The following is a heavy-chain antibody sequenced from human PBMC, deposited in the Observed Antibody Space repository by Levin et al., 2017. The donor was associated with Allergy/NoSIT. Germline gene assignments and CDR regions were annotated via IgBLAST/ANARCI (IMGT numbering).Heavy chain of an antibody. CDR3: ARASRTGRATKQQWPSGDFDY. D-gene: IGHD6-19*01. CDR1: GGSFSGYY. CDR2: INHSGST. Sequence: SETLSLTCAVYGGSFSGYYWSWIRQPPGKGLEWIGEINHSGSTNYNPSLKSRVTISVDTSKNQFSLKLSSVTAADTAVYYCARASRTGRATKQQWPSGDFDYWGQGTLVTVSS. J-gene: IGHJ4*02. V-gene: IGHV4-34*01.